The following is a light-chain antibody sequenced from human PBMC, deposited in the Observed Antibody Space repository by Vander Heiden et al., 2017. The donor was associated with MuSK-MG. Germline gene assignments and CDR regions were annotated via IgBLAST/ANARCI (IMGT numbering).Light chain of an antibody. CDR3: CSYAGSYVYV. CDR1: SSDVGGYKY. J-gene: IGLJ1*01. Sequence: QSALTQPRPVAGAPGQSVTTSCTGTSSDVGGYKYVSWYQQHPGKAPNLMVYDVSKRPSGVPDRFSGSKSGNTASLTISGLQAEDEADYYCCSYAGSYVYVFGTGTKVTVL. CDR2: DVS. V-gene: IGLV2-11*01.